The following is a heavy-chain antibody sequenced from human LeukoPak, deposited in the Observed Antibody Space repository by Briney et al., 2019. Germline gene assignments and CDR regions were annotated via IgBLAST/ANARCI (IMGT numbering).Heavy chain of an antibody. Sequence: AGGSLRLSCAASGFTFSSYAIHWVRQAPGKGLEWVAVISYDGSNKYYADSVKGRFTISRDNSKNTVYLQMNSLRAEDTAVYYCAREETSWTCSLDYWGQGTLVTVSS. D-gene: IGHD3/OR15-3a*01. CDR3: AREETSWTCSLDY. CDR1: GFTFSSYA. CDR2: ISYDGSNK. V-gene: IGHV3-30-3*01. J-gene: IGHJ4*02.